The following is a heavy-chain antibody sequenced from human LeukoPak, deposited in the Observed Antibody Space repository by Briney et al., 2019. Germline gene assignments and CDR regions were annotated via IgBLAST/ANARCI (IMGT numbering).Heavy chain of an antibody. CDR3: ARELYSYDSSGSSFDY. CDR2: IYTSGST. D-gene: IGHD3-22*01. J-gene: IGHJ4*02. Sequence: SQTLSLTCTVSGGSISSGSYYWSWIRQPAGKGLEWIGRIYTSGSTNYNPSLKSRVTISVDTSKNQFSLKLSSVTAADTAVYYCARELYSYDSSGSSFDYWGQGTLVTVSS. V-gene: IGHV4-61*02. CDR1: GGSISSGSYY.